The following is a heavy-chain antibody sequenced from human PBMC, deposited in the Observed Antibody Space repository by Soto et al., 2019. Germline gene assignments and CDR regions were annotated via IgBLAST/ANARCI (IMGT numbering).Heavy chain of an antibody. V-gene: IGHV1-2*04. Sequence: ASVKVSCNASGYTFTGYYMHWVRQAPGQGLEWMGWINPNSGGTNYAQKFQGWVTMTRDTSISTAYMELSRLRSDDTAVYYCARAHCGGDCYSGVDYWGQGTLVIVSS. CDR1: GYTFTGYY. J-gene: IGHJ4*02. CDR2: INPNSGGT. CDR3: ARAHCGGDCYSGVDY. D-gene: IGHD2-21*02.